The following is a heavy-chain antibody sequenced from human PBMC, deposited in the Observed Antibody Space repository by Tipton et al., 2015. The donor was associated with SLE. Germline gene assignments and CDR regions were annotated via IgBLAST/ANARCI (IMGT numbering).Heavy chain of an antibody. V-gene: IGHV4-4*02. CDR3: THYYDNSGYLNFQH. Sequence: TLSLTCAVSGGSISSSNWWSWVRQPPGKGLEWIGEIYHSGSTNYNPSLKSRVTISVDTSKNQFSLKLSSVTAEDTAVYYCTHYYDNSGYLNFQHWGQGTLVTVSS. J-gene: IGHJ1*01. CDR1: GGSISSSNW. D-gene: IGHD3-22*01. CDR2: IYHSGST.